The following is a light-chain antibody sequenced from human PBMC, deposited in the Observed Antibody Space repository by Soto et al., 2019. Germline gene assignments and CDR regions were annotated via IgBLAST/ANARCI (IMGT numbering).Light chain of an antibody. CDR3: QVWDSSSDHRVV. J-gene: IGLJ2*01. CDR1: NIAIKS. CDR2: DDG. Sequence: SYELTQAPSVSVAPGQTARITCGGTNIAIKSGNCYQQKPGQPPVLAVIDDGDRPSGIPERFSGSDSGNTATLTITRVEAGDEADYHCQVWDSSSDHRVVFGGGTKLTVL. V-gene: IGLV3-21*02.